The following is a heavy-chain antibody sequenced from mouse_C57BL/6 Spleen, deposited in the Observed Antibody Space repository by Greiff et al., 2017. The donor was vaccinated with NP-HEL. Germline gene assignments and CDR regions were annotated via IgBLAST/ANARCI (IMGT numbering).Heavy chain of an antibody. CDR2: ISSGGDYI. J-gene: IGHJ2*01. CDR3: TRENGYYYFDY. Sequence: EVQGVESGEGLVKPGGSLKLSCAASGFTFSSYAMSWVRQTPEKRLEWVAYISSGGDYIYYADTVKGRFTISRGNARNTLYLQMSSLKSEDTAMYYCTRENGYYYFDYWGQGTTLTVSS. D-gene: IGHD2-3*01. CDR1: GFTFSSYA. V-gene: IGHV5-9-1*02.